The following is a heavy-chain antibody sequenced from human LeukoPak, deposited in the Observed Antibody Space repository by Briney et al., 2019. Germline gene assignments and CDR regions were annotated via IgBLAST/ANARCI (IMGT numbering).Heavy chain of an antibody. CDR1: GGSISSSSYY. Sequence: SETLSLTCTVSGGSISSSSYYWGWIRQPPGKGLEWIGSIYYSGSTYYNPSLKSRVTISVDTSKNQFSLKLSSVTAADTAVYYCARGSDMITFGGVIDMADYWGQGTLVTVSS. J-gene: IGHJ4*02. D-gene: IGHD3-16*02. CDR2: IYYSGST. V-gene: IGHV4-39*07. CDR3: ARGSDMITFGGVIDMADY.